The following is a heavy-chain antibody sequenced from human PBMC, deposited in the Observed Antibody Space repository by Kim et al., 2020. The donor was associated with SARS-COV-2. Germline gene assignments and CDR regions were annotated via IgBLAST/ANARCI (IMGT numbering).Heavy chain of an antibody. CDR3: ARERGVVEEIGHAFDI. V-gene: IGHV3-21*01. J-gene: IGHJ3*02. CDR1: GFTFSSYS. D-gene: IGHD3-3*01. Sequence: GGSLRLSCAASGFTFSSYSMNWVRQAPGKGLEWVSSISSSSSYIYYADSVKGRFTISRDNAKNSLYLQMNSLRAEDTAVYYCARERGVVEEIGHAFDIWGQGTMVTVSS. CDR2: ISSSSSYI.